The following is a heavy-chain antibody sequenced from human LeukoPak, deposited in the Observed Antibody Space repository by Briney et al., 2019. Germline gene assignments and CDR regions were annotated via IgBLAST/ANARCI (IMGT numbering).Heavy chain of an antibody. J-gene: IGHJ3*02. Sequence: KPSETLSLTCTVPGGSLSSHFSSWIRQPPGKGLGWSGHIYYSGITNYIPSIKSRVTISVDTSKNQYSLKLSSVTAADTAVYYCARDKISSGWYVDGAFDIWGQGKMVTVSS. CDR3: ARDKISSGWYVDGAFDI. D-gene: IGHD6-19*01. CDR1: GGSLSSHF. V-gene: IGHV4-59*11. CDR2: IYYSGIT.